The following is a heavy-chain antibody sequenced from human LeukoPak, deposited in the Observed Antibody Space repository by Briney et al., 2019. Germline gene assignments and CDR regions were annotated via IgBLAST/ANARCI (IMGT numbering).Heavy chain of an antibody. CDR2: IIPIFGTA. J-gene: IGHJ6*02. Sequence: ASVKVSCKASGGTFSSYAISWVRQAPGQGLEWMGGIIPIFGTANYAQKFQGRVTITADESTSTAYMELSSPRSEDTAVYYCARGGEMATTNRFDYYYGMDVWGQGTTVTVSS. CDR3: ARGGEMATTNRFDYYYGMDV. D-gene: IGHD5-24*01. CDR1: GGTFSSYA. V-gene: IGHV1-69*01.